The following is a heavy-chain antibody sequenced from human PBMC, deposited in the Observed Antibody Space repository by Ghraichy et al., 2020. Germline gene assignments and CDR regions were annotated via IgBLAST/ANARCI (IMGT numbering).Heavy chain of an antibody. CDR1: GFTFSNYA. Sequence: GGSLRLSCAVSGFTFSNYAMNWVRQAPGKGLEWVSAISGSGGSTYYADSVKGRFTISRDNSKNTLYLQMNSLRAEDTAVYYCAKILYYDSSGPIDYWGQGTLVTVSS. CDR3: AKILYYDSSGPIDY. CDR2: ISGSGGST. V-gene: IGHV3-23*01. D-gene: IGHD3-22*01. J-gene: IGHJ4*02.